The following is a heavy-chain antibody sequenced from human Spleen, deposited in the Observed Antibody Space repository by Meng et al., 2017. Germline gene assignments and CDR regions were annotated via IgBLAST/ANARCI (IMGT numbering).Heavy chain of an antibody. V-gene: IGHV4-31*01. Sequence: SETLSLTCTVSGGSISSGGYYWSWIRQHPGKGLEWIGYIYYSGSTYYNPSLKSLVTISVDTSKNQFSLKLSSVTAADTAVYYCAREQQGHYYDSSGSPRWFGPWGQGTLVTVSS. CDR2: IYYSGST. CDR1: GGSISSGGYY. D-gene: IGHD3-22*01. J-gene: IGHJ5*02. CDR3: AREQQGHYYDSSGSPRWFGP.